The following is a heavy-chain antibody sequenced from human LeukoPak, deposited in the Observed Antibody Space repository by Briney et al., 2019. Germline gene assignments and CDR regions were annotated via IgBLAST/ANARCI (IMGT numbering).Heavy chain of an antibody. J-gene: IGHJ4*02. CDR2: IYYSGST. V-gene: IGHV4-39*02. Sequence: PSETLSLTCTVSGGSISSSSYYWGWIRQPPGKGLEWIGSIYYSGSTYYNPSLKSRVTISVDTSKNQFSLKLSSVTAADTAVYYCARDHDYGDYAGYWGQGTLVTVSS. D-gene: IGHD4-17*01. CDR1: GGSISSSSYY. CDR3: ARDHDYGDYAGY.